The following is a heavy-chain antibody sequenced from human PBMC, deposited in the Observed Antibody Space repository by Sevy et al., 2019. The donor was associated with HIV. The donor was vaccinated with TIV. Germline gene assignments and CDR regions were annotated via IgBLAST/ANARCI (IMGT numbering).Heavy chain of an antibody. CDR2: IYYSGST. CDR1: GGSISSYY. Sequence: SETLSLTCTVSGGSISSYYWSWIRQPPGKGLEWIGYIYYSGSTNYNPSLKSRVTISVDTSKNQFSLKLSSVTAADTAVYYCARAASYDYVWGSYRPYYFDYWGQGTLVTVSS. V-gene: IGHV4-59*01. J-gene: IGHJ4*02. CDR3: ARAASYDYVWGSYRPYYFDY. D-gene: IGHD3-16*02.